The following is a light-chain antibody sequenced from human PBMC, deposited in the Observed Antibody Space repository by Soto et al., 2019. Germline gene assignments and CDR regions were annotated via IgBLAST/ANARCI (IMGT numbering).Light chain of an antibody. CDR3: QQSYSTLYIA. V-gene: IGKV1-39*01. CDR2: AAS. J-gene: IGKJ5*01. Sequence: DIQMTQSPSSLSASVGDRVTITCRASQSISSYLNWYQQKPGKAPKLLIYAASSLQSGVPSRFSGSGSGTDFTLTISSLQPEDVATYYSQQSYSTLYIAIGQGTQLEIK. CDR1: QSISSY.